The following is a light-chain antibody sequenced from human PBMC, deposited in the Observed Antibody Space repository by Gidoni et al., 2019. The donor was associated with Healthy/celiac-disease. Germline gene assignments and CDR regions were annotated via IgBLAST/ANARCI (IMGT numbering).Light chain of an antibody. CDR3: QQSYSTPTWT. Sequence: DIQMTQSQSSLSASVGDRVTITCRASQSISSYLNWYQQQPGKAPNLLIYAASSLQSGVPSRFSGSGSGTDFTLTIISLQPEDFATYYCQQSYSTPTWTFXXXTKVEIK. CDR1: QSISSY. CDR2: AAS. V-gene: IGKV1-39*01. J-gene: IGKJ1*01.